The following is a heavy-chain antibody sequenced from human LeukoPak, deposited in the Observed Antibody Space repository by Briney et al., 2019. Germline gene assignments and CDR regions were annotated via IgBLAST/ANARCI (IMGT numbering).Heavy chain of an antibody. J-gene: IGHJ6*03. D-gene: IGHD3-22*01. V-gene: IGHV4-4*07. CDR3: ARVGNYYDSSGYYYYYYYMDV. CDR1: GGSISKYF. CDR2: IYTSGST. Sequence: SEIRSFTSTGTGGSISKYFWSWIRQPAKKGMELIGRIYTSGSTNYNPSLKSRVTISVDKSKNQFSLKLSSVTAADTAVYYCARVGNYYDSSGYYYYYYYMDVWGKGTTVTVSS.